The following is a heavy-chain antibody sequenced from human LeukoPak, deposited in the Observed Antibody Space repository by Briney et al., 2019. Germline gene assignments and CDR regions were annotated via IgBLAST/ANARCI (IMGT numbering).Heavy chain of an antibody. Sequence: ASVKVSCKASGYTFTSYGITWVRQAPGQGLEWMGWISAYNGNTNYAQKLQGRVTMTTDTSTCTAYMELRSLRSDDTAVYYCAKDQHILGATYDYWGQGTLVTVSS. CDR2: ISAYNGNT. J-gene: IGHJ4*02. CDR1: GYTFTSYG. D-gene: IGHD1-26*01. CDR3: AKDQHILGATYDY. V-gene: IGHV1-18*01.